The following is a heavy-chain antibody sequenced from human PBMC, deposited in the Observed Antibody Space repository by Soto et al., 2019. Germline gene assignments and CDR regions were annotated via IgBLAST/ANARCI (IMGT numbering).Heavy chain of an antibody. D-gene: IGHD6-13*01. CDR1: GGTFSSYA. CDR3: AREGGSSSFNLRRNYYSGMDV. Sequence: QVQLVQSGAEVKKPGSSVKVSCKASGGTFSSYAISWVRQAPGQGLEWMGGIIPIFGTANYAQKFQGRVTMTADESTXXAXRXXSSLRSEDTAVYYCAREGGSSSFNLRRNYYSGMDVWGQGTTVTVSS. J-gene: IGHJ6*02. CDR2: IIPIFGTA. V-gene: IGHV1-69*12.